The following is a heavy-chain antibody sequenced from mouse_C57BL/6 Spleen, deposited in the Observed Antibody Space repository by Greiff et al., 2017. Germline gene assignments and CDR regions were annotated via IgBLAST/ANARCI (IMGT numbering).Heavy chain of an antibody. D-gene: IGHD1-1*01. CDR2: IYPGSGST. CDR1: GYTFTSYW. Sequence: QVQLQQPGAELVKPGASVKMSCKASGYTFTSYWITWVKQRPGQGLEWIGDIYPGSGSTNYNEKFKSKATLTVDTSSSTAYMQLSSLTSEDSAVYYGAREGPYYGSSLFAYWGQGTLVTVSA. V-gene: IGHV1-55*01. J-gene: IGHJ3*01. CDR3: AREGPYYGSSLFAY.